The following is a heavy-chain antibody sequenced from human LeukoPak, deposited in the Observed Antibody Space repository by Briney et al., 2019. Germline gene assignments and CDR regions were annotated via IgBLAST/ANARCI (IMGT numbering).Heavy chain of an antibody. D-gene: IGHD3-22*01. J-gene: IGHJ5*02. CDR2: IKQDGSEK. V-gene: IGHV3-7*01. CDR3: AREPASNYYDSSGYSNWFDP. Sequence: GSLRLSCAASGFTFSSYWMSWVRQAPGKGLEWVANIKQDGSEKYYVDSVKGRFTISRDNAKNSLYLQMNSQRAEDTAVYYCAREPASNYYDSSGYSNWFDPWGQGTLVTVSS. CDR1: GFTFSSYW.